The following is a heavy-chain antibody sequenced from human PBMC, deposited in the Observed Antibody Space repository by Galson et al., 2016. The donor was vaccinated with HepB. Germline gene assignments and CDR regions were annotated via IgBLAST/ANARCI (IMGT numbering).Heavy chain of an antibody. J-gene: IGHJ6*01. D-gene: IGHD2-8*02. V-gene: IGHV3-66*01. Sequence: SLRLSCAASGFTFNYAYMSWVRQAPGKGLEWVAVIYSGGDQYYADSVKDRFSISRDNSKKVVYLQMNSLTTEDTAVYSCAKGLRQFPLLARDYYGMDLWGQGTTVTVSS. CDR3: AKGLRQFPLLARDYYGMDL. CDR2: IYSGGDQ. CDR1: GFTFNYAY.